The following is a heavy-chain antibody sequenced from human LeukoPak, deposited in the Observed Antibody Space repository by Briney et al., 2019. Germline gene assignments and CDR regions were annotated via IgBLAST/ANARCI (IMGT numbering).Heavy chain of an antibody. Sequence: GGSLRLSCAASGFTVSSNYMSWVRQAPGKGLEWVSVIYSGGNTYYTDSVKGRFTISRDNSKNTLYLQMNSLRAEDTAVYYCASGEVMVRGVMTYWGQGTLVTVSS. J-gene: IGHJ4*02. CDR2: IYSGGNT. D-gene: IGHD3-10*01. CDR1: GFTVSSNY. CDR3: ASGEVMVRGVMTY. V-gene: IGHV3-53*01.